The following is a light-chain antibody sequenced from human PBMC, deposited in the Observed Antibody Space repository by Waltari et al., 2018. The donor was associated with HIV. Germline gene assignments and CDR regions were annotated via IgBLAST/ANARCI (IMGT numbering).Light chain of an antibody. CDR2: EVS. V-gene: IGLV2-14*01. Sequence: QSALTQPASVSGSPGQSITISCTGTSSDVGGYNYVSWYQQHPGKAPKLMIYEVSNRPSGVSNRFSGSKSGNTASLTISGRQAEDESDYYCSSYISSSTLLFGGGTKLTVL. CDR1: SSDVGGYNY. CDR3: SSYISSSTLL. J-gene: IGLJ2*01.